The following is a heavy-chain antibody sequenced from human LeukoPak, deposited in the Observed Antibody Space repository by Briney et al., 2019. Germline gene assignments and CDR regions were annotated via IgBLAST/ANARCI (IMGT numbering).Heavy chain of an antibody. CDR3: AKDGSGNYDSMAPYYFDY. J-gene: IGHJ4*02. D-gene: IGHD3-22*01. CDR2: ISWNSGSI. V-gene: IGHV3-9*03. CDR1: GFTFDDYA. Sequence: PGRSLRLSCAASGFTFDDYAMHWVRQAPGKGLEWVSGISWNSGSIGYADSVKGRFTISRDNAKNSLYLQMNSLRAEDMALYYCAKDGSGNYDSMAPYYFDYWGQGTLVTVSS.